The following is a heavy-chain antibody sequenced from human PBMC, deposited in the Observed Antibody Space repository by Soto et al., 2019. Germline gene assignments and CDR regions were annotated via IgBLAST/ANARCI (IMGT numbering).Heavy chain of an antibody. CDR1: GYSFTSYW. D-gene: IGHD1-7*01. V-gene: IGHV5-51*01. J-gene: IGHJ4*02. Sequence: PGESLKISCKGSGYSFTSYWIGWVRQMPGKGLEWMGIIYPGDSDTRYSPSFEGQVTISADKSVGTAYLQWSSLKASDTGMDYCASSFRITGTTVGYFDYCGQGTLVTVSP. CDR3: ASSFRITGTTVGYFDY. CDR2: IYPGDSDT.